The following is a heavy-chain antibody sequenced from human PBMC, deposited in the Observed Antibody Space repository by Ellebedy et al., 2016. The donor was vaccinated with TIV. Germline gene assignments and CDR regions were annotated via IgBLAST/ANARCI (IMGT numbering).Heavy chain of an antibody. CDR2: ISAYNGST. CDR1: GYTFISYG. V-gene: IGHV1-18*04. J-gene: IGHJ6*02. CDR3: ARGPWGGGEWFGMDV. D-gene: IGHD3-3*01. Sequence: ASLKVSCXTSGYTFISYGINWVRQAPGQGLEWMGWISAYNGSTNYAQKVQGRVTMTTDTFTSTAFMDLRRLRSDDTAIYYCARGPWGGGEWFGMDVWGQGTTVTVSS.